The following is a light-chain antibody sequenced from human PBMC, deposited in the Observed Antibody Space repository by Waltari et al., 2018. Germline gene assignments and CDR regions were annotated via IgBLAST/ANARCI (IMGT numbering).Light chain of an antibody. V-gene: IGKV4-1*01. Sequence: DIVMTQSPDSLAVSLGARATINCKSSQSLLYSSNNKNSLAWYQQKPGQPPKLLIYWASSRESGVPDRLSASGSGTDFTLTISSLQAEDVAVYYCQQYYSTPLTFGGGTKVEIK. J-gene: IGKJ4*01. CDR1: QSLLYSSNNKNS. CDR2: WAS. CDR3: QQYYSTPLT.